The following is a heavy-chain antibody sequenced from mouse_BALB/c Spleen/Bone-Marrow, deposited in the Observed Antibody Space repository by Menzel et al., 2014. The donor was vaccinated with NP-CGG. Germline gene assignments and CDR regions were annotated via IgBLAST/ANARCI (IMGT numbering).Heavy chain of an antibody. CDR3: ACYRDDEYFAL. D-gene: IGHD2-14*01. CDR1: GYTFTSYF. Sequence: LVESEPELVKPGASVKMSCKASGYTFTSYFIHWVKRRPGQGLEGIGWIYPGDGSTKDNEKFKVKTTLTADKSSSTAYMYPRNLTSEDSASCFCACYRDDEYFALSGAGTTETVS. J-gene: IGHJ1*01. V-gene: IGHV1S56*01. CDR2: IYPGDGST.